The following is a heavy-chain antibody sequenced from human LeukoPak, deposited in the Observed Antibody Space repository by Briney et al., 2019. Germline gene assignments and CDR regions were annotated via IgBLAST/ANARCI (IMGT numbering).Heavy chain of an antibody. V-gene: IGHV4-34*01. J-gene: IGHJ6*02. D-gene: IGHD3-10*01. CDR1: GGSFSGYY. Sequence: SETLSLTCAVYGGSFSGYYWSWIRQPPGKGLEWIGEINHSGSTNYNPSLKSRVTISVDTSKNQFSLKLSSVTAADTAVYYCARVAYYGSGSYYYYGMDVWGQGPRSPSP. CDR3: ARVAYYGSGSYYYYGMDV. CDR2: INHSGST.